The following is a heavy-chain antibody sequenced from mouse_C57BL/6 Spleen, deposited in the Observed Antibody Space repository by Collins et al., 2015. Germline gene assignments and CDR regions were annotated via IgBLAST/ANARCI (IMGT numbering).Heavy chain of an antibody. Sequence: DVQLQESGPGLVKPSQSLSLTCTVTGYSITSDYAWNWIRQFPGNKLEWMGYISYSGSTSYNPSLKSRISITRDTSKNQFFLQLNSVTTEDTATYYCARLDYDGAWFAYWGQGTLVTVSA. CDR1: GYSITSDYA. V-gene: IGHV3-2*02. J-gene: IGHJ3*01. D-gene: IGHD2-4*01. CDR2: ISYSGST. CDR3: ARLDYDGAWFAY.